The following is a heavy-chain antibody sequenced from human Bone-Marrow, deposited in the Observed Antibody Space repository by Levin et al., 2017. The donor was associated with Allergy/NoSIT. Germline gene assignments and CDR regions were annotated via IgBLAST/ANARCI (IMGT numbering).Heavy chain of an antibody. CDR3: AKDIDILTGYSKSFYYYYGMDV. Sequence: GESLKISCAASGFTFSSYGMHWVRQAPGKGLEWVAVISYDGSNKYYADSVKGRFTISRDNSKNTLYLQMNSLRAEDTAVYYCAKDIDILTGYSKSFYYYYGMDVWGQGTTVTVSS. J-gene: IGHJ6*02. CDR1: GFTFSSYG. V-gene: IGHV3-30*18. CDR2: ISYDGSNK. D-gene: IGHD3-9*01.